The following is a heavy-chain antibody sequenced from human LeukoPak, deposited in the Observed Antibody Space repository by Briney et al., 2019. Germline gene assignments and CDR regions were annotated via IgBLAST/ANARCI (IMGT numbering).Heavy chain of an antibody. CDR2: IYYSGST. J-gene: IGHJ4*02. V-gene: IGHV4-59*01. CDR1: GGSISSYY. D-gene: IGHD1-26*01. Sequence: SETLSLTCTVSGGSISSYYWSWIRQPPGKGLEWIGYIYYSGSTNYNPSLKSRVTISVDTSKNQSSLRLSSVTAADTAVYYCARGGPVIVGATNIDYWGQGTLVTVSS. CDR3: ARGGPVIVGATNIDY.